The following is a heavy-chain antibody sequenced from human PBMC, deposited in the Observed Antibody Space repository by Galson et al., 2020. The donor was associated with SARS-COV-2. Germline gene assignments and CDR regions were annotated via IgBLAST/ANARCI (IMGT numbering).Heavy chain of an antibody. CDR1: GFTFSSYA. D-gene: IGHD1-1*01. CDR2: ISGSGGST. Sequence: GESLKISCAASGFTFSSYAMSWVRQAPGKGLEWVSAISGSGGSTYYADSVKGRFTISRDNSKNTLYLQMNSLRAEDTAVYYCAKEVHNWLDNWFDPWGQGTLVTVSS. CDR3: AKEVHNWLDNWFDP. J-gene: IGHJ5*02. V-gene: IGHV3-23*01.